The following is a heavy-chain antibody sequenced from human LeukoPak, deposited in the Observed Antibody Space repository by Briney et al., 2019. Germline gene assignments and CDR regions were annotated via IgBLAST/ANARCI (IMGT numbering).Heavy chain of an antibody. CDR2: IRTSATII. Sequence: GGSLRLSCEVSGFAFSAYWMSWVRQAPGKGLEWISYIRTSATIIYYADSVRDRFTVSRDNAKNLLYLQMNSLRVEDTAVYYCARDGDSSSYYGDFDYWGQGTLVTVSS. CDR3: ARDGDSSSYYGDFDY. CDR1: GFAFSAYW. D-gene: IGHD6-13*01. V-gene: IGHV3-11*04. J-gene: IGHJ4*02.